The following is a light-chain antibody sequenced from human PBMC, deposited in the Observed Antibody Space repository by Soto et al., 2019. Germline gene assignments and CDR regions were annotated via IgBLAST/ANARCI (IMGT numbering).Light chain of an antibody. J-gene: IGLJ2*01. CDR2: DVG. Sequence: QAVVTQPASVSGSPGQSITISCTGTSSDVGGYNYVSWYQQHPGKAPKLMIYDVGYRPSGVSNRFSGSKSGNTAFLTISGLQAEDEADYYCSSYTSSSTLRVEFGGGTKLTVL. V-gene: IGLV2-14*01. CDR3: SSYTSSSTLRVE. CDR1: SSDVGGYNY.